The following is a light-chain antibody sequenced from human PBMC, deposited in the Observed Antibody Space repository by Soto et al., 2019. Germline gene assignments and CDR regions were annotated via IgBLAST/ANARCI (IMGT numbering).Light chain of an antibody. J-gene: IGKJ5*01. CDR2: KVS. CDR3: MQGTHWPIT. CDR1: QSPVHSDGIAY. V-gene: IGKV2-30*02. Sequence: LVTQSPLSLPVTLGQPASISCSCNQSPVHSDGIAYFSWFQQRPGRSPRRLIYKVSNRDSGVPARFSGSGSGTDFALKISRVEAEDVGVYYCMQGTHWPITFGQGTRLEIK.